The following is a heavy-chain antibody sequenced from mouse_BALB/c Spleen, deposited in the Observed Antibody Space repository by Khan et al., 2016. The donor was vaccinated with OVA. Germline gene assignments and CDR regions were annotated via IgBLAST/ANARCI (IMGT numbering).Heavy chain of an antibody. CDR1: GFSLTSYG. J-gene: IGHJ2*01. D-gene: IGHD1-1*01. CDR3: ARDPGNTYESFDN. Sequence: QVQLQQSGPGLVAPSQSLSITCTVSGFSLTSYGVHWVRQPPGKGLEWLGIIWAGGSTNYNSALMSRLSISKDNSKSKVVEKVIKLQTDDTAMYYCARDPGNTYESFDNWGQGTTLTVSS. CDR2: IWAGGST. V-gene: IGHV2-9*02.